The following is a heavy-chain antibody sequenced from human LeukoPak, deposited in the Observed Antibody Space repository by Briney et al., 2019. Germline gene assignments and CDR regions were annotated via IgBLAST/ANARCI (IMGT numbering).Heavy chain of an antibody. V-gene: IGHV3-30*02. CDR2: IRYDGSNK. D-gene: IGHD2-2*01. Sequence: GGSLRLSCAESGFTFSSYGMHWVRQAPGKGLEWVAFIRYDGSNKYYADSVKGRFTISRDNSKNTLYLQMNSLRAEDTAVYYCAKDSYRYCSSTSCYAFDIWGQGTMVTVSS. CDR1: GFTFSSYG. CDR3: AKDSYRYCSSTSCYAFDI. J-gene: IGHJ3*02.